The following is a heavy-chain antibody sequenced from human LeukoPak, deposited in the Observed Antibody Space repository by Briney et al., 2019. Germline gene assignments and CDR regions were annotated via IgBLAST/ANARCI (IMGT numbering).Heavy chain of an antibody. D-gene: IGHD2-2*01. CDR1: GFSLSTSGMC. CDR3: ARMHCSSTSCYGDY. V-gene: IGHV2-70*11. Sequence: SGPTLVNPTQTLTLTCTFSGFSLSTSGMCVSWIRQPPGKALEWLARIDWDDDKYYSTSLKTRLTIPKDTSKNQVVLTMTNMDPVDTATYYCARMHCSSTSCYGDYWGQGTLVTVSS. J-gene: IGHJ4*02. CDR2: IDWDDDK.